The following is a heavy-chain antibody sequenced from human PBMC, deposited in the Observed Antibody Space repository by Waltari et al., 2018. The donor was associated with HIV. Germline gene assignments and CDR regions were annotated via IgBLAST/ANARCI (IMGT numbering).Heavy chain of an antibody. CDR2: RKREGRNT. CDR1: GFPFSAYW. J-gene: IGHJ5*02. V-gene: IGHV3-74*01. D-gene: IGHD2-15*01. Sequence: EVQLVESGGGLVQPGGSLRLSCAASGFPFSAYWMHWVRQASGEGLGWVARRKREGRNTNHAESVKGRFTISRDNAKHTLYLQMNSRGAEDTALYYWARDRCTSSGGSCYNWFDPWGQGSLVTVSS. CDR3: ARDRCTSSGGSCYNWFDP.